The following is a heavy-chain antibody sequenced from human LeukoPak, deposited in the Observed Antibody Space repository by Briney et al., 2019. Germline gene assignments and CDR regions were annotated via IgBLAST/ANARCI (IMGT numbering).Heavy chain of an antibody. V-gene: IGHV4-39*07. CDR2: IYYSGST. Sequence: SETLSLTCTVSGGSISSSSYYWGWIRQPPGKGLEWIGSIYYSGSTYYNPSLKSRVTISVDTSKNQVSLKLSSVTAADTAVYYCARVGTSREGWQWLVQEHFDYWGQGTLVTVSS. CDR3: ARVGTSREGWQWLVQEHFDY. D-gene: IGHD6-19*01. J-gene: IGHJ4*02. CDR1: GGSISSSSYY.